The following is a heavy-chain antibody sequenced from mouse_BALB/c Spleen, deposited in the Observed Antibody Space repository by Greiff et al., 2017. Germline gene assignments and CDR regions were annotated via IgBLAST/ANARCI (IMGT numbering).Heavy chain of an antibody. CDR2: IDPETGGT. Sequence: QVQLQQSGAELVRPGASVTLSCKASGYTFTDYEMHWVKQTPVHGLEWIGAIDPETGGTAYNQKFKGKATLTADKSSSTAYMELRSLTSEDSAVYYCTRPPFYYAMDYWGQGTSVTVSS. V-gene: IGHV1-15*01. CDR1: GYTFTDYE. CDR3: TRPPFYYAMDY. J-gene: IGHJ4*01.